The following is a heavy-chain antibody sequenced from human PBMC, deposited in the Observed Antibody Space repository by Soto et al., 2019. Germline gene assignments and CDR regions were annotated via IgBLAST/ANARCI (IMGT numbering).Heavy chain of an antibody. Sequence: EVQLLESGGGLVQPGGSLRLSCAASGFTFTYYSMSWVRQAPGKGLEWVSHISGSGDAIYYADSVKGRFTISRDNSKNTLYLQMNSLRAGDTAVYYCAGPVPAATHYDYYDLDVWGQGTTVTVSS. CDR1: GFTFTYYS. D-gene: IGHD2-2*01. V-gene: IGHV3-23*01. CDR2: ISGSGDAI. J-gene: IGHJ6*02. CDR3: AGPVPAATHYDYYDLDV.